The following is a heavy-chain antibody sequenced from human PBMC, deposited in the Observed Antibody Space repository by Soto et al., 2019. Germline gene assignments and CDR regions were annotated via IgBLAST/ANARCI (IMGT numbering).Heavy chain of an antibody. CDR3: ARASYCSGASCTNWFAP. CDR1: GYTFTDHA. J-gene: IGHJ5*02. D-gene: IGHD2-15*01. Sequence: QVQLVQSGGEVKKPGASVKVSCKASGYTFTDHAISWVRQAPGQGLEWVGWISASIGHTNYAQDFQDRVTMTTDTSTSTAYMELRSLRSDDTAVYYCARASYCSGASCTNWFAPWGQGTLVTVSS. V-gene: IGHV1-18*01. CDR2: ISASIGHT.